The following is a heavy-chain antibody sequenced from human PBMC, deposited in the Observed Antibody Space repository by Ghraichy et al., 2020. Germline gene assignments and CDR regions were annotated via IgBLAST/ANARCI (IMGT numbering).Heavy chain of an antibody. J-gene: IGHJ6*02. CDR3: ASPPVITIFGVANMDV. V-gene: IGHV3-23*01. D-gene: IGHD3-3*01. CDR1: GFTFSSYA. Sequence: GGSLRLSCAASGFTFSSYAMSWVRQAPGKGLEWVSAISGSGGSTYYADSVKGRFTISRDNSKNTLYLQMNSLRAEDTAVYYCASPPVITIFGVANMDVWGQGTTVTVSS. CDR2: ISGSGGST.